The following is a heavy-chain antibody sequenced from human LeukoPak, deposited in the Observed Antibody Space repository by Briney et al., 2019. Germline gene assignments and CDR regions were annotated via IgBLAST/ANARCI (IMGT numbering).Heavy chain of an antibody. CDR3: ARYSRASGSPYYFDY. V-gene: IGHV4-59*01. D-gene: IGHD3-10*01. Sequence: SETLSLTCIVSGGSIGNYYWSWIRQPPGKGLEWIGYIYYSGSTNYNPSLKSRVTILVDTSKNQFSLTLSSVTAADTAVYYCARYSRASGSPYYFDYWGQGTLVTVSS. CDR2: IYYSGST. J-gene: IGHJ4*02. CDR1: GGSIGNYY.